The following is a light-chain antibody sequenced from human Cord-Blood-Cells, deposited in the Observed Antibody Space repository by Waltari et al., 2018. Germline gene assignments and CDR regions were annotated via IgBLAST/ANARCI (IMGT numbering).Light chain of an antibody. J-gene: IGKJ2*03. CDR3: QQYYSTPYS. V-gene: IGKV4-1*01. Sequence: DIVMTQSPDSLAVSLSERATINCTSSLSVLYSSNNKNYLAWYQQKPGQPPKLLIYWASTRESGVPDRFSGSGSGTDFTLTISSLQAEDVAVYYCQQYYSTPYSFGQGTKLEIK. CDR2: WAS. CDR1: LSVLYSSNNKNY.